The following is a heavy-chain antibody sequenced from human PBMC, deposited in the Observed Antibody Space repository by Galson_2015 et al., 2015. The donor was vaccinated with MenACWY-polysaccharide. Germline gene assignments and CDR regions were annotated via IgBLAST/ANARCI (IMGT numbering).Heavy chain of an antibody. CDR3: ARGYRADD. J-gene: IGHJ4*02. V-gene: IGHV3-74*01. Sequence: SLRLSCAASGFTFSTYWMHWVRQAPGKGLVWVSRIKSDGSSTNYADSVKGRFTISRDNAKNTLYLQMNSLRAEDTALYYCARGYRADDWGQGTLVTV. D-gene: IGHD5-12*01. CDR1: GFTFSTYW. CDR2: IKSDGSST.